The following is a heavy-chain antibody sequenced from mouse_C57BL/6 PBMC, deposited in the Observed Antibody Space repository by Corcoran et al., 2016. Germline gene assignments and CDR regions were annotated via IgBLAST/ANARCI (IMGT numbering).Heavy chain of an antibody. J-gene: IGHJ3*01. D-gene: IGHD1-3*01. V-gene: IGHV9-3*01. CDR2: INTYSGVP. Sequence: QIQLVQSGPDLKKPGETVKISCKASGYTFTTYGMSWVKQAPGKGLKWMGWINTYSGVPTYADDFKGRFAFSLETSASTAYLQINNLKNEDTATYFCAIKGVAYWGQGTLVTVSA. CDR1: GYTFTTYG. CDR3: AIKGVAY.